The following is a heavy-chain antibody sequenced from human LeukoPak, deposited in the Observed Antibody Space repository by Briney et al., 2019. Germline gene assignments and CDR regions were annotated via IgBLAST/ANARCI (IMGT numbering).Heavy chain of an antibody. Sequence: PGGSLRLSCAASGFTFSSYSMNWVRQAPGKGLEWVSAISGSGGSTYYADSVKGRFTISRDNSKNTLYLQMNSLRAEDTAVYYCAKEPDDDYSNPYNWFDPWGQGTLVTVSS. V-gene: IGHV3-23*01. CDR3: AKEPDDDYSNPYNWFDP. CDR1: GFTFSSYS. D-gene: IGHD4-11*01. J-gene: IGHJ5*02. CDR2: ISGSGGST.